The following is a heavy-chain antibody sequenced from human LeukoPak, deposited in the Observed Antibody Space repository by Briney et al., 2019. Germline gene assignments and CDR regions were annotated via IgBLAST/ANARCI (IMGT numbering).Heavy chain of an antibody. CDR1: GFTFRTYW. CDR2: IKQDGSEK. J-gene: IGHJ4*02. V-gene: IGHV3-7*03. D-gene: IGHD6-13*01. CDR3: ARPRDSGWSKTWDY. Sequence: GGSLRLSCEGSGFTFRTYWMTWVRQAPGKGLEWVANIKQDGSEKYYVESVKGRFTISRDNAQNSLFLQMNSLRAEDTAVYYCARPRDSGWSKTWDYWGQGTLVTVSS.